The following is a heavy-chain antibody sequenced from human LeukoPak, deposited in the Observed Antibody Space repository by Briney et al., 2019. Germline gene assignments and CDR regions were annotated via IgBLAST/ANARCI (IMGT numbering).Heavy chain of an antibody. D-gene: IGHD6-19*01. CDR1: GYSFTTHW. Sequence: GDSLKISCKGSGYSFTTHWIGWVRQMPGKGLEWMGIIYPRDSDTRYSPSFQGQVTISADKSISTAYLQWSSLKASDTAMYYCARRLSGWSFDYWGQGTLVTVSS. V-gene: IGHV5-51*01. CDR3: ARRLSGWSFDY. CDR2: IYPRDSDT. J-gene: IGHJ4*02.